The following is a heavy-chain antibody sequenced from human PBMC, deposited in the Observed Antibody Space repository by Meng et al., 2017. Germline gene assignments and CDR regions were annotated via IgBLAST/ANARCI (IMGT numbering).Heavy chain of an antibody. D-gene: IGHD3-16*02. Sequence: GSLRLSCAVYGGSFSGYYWSWIRQPPGKGLEWIGEINHSGSTNYNPSLKSRVTISVDTSKNQFSLKLSSVTPADTAVYYCARALTTHYDYVWGSYRRYYFDYWGQGTLVTVSS. V-gene: IGHV4-34*01. CDR1: GGSFSGYY. CDR3: ARALTTHYDYVWGSYRRYYFDY. CDR2: INHSGST. J-gene: IGHJ4*02.